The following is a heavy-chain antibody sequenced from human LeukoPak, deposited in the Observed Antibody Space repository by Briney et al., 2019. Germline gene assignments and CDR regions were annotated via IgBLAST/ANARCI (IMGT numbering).Heavy chain of an antibody. Sequence: PGRSLRLSCAASGFTFSSYAMHWVRQAPGKGLEGVAVISYDGSNKYYADSVKGRFTISRDNSKNTLYLQMNSLRAEDTAVYYCARDAGSSWYGDAFDIWGQGTMVTVSS. J-gene: IGHJ3*02. CDR2: ISYDGSNK. CDR1: GFTFSSYA. CDR3: ARDAGSSWYGDAFDI. V-gene: IGHV3-30*04. D-gene: IGHD6-13*01.